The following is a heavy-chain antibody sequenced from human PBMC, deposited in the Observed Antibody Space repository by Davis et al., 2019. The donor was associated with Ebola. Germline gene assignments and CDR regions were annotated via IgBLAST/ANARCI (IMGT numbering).Heavy chain of an antibody. D-gene: IGHD3-10*01. Sequence: MPGGSLRLSCTVSGGSISSYYWSWIRQPPGKGLEWIGEINHSGSTNYNPSLKSRVTISVDTSKNQFSLKLSSVTAADTAVYYCARGPSLRGHDYWGQGTLVTVSS. CDR3: ARGPSLRGHDY. CDR2: INHSGST. CDR1: GGSISSYY. J-gene: IGHJ4*02. V-gene: IGHV4-34*01.